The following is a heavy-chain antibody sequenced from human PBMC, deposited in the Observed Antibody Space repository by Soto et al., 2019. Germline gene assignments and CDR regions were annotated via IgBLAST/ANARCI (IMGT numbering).Heavy chain of an antibody. V-gene: IGHV1-2*04. J-gene: IGHJ3*02. CDR2: INPNSGGT. Sequence: ASVKVPCKASGYTFTGYYMHWVRQAPGQGLEWMGWINPNSGGTNYAQKFQGWVTMTRDTSISTAYMELSRLRSDDTAVYYCARAPSPARDAFDIWGQGTMVTVSS. CDR3: ARAPSPARDAFDI. D-gene: IGHD2-2*01. CDR1: GYTFTGYY.